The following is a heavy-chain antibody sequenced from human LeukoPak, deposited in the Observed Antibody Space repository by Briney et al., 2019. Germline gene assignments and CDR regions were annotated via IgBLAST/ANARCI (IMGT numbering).Heavy chain of an antibody. V-gene: IGHV4-39*01. CDR1: GGSISSSSYY. CDR3: VSSGSGYYDSSGQPG. D-gene: IGHD3-22*01. Sequence: SETLSLTCTVSGGSISSSSYYWGWIRQPPGKGLEWIGSIYYSGSTYYNPSLESRVTISVDTSKNQFSLKLSSVTAADTAVYYCVSSGSGYYDSSGQPGWGQGTLVTVSS. CDR2: IYYSGST. J-gene: IGHJ4*02.